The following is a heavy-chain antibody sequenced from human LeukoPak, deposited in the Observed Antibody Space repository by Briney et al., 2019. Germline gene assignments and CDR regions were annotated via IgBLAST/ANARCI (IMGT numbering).Heavy chain of an antibody. CDR1: GGSISSGGYY. Sequence: SETLSLTCTVSGGSISSGGYYWSWIRQHPGKGLEWIGYIYYSGSTYYNPSLKSRVTISVDTSKNHFSLKLSSVTAADTAVYYCARNRDGYNSFDYWGQGTLVTVSS. CDR2: IYYSGST. V-gene: IGHV4-31*03. CDR3: ARNRDGYNSFDY. J-gene: IGHJ4*02. D-gene: IGHD5-24*01.